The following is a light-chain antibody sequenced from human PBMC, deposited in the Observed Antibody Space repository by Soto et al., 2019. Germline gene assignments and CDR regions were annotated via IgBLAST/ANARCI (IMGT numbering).Light chain of an antibody. J-gene: IGKJ1*01. CDR1: QSIRSN. Sequence: EIAMTQSPATLSVSPGERATLSFRASQSIRSNLAWYQQKPGQAPRLLIFAASTRATGVPASFSGSGSGTEFTLTISSLQSEDSAVYYCHQYNNWPQTFGQGTKVDIK. CDR3: HQYNNWPQT. V-gene: IGKV3-15*01. CDR2: AAS.